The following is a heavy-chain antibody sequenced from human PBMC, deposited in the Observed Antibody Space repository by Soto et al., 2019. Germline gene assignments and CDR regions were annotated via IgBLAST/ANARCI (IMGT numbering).Heavy chain of an antibody. CDR1: AFTFATSA. Sequence: SVKVSCKASAFTFATSAVQWVRQARGQRLEWIGWIVVGSGNTNYAQKFQDRVSFTRDMSTSTAYMELNSLRSEDTAVYYCTTDSYITTIKVRFEYWGHGTLVTVSS. D-gene: IGHD3-22*01. CDR2: IVVGSGNT. V-gene: IGHV1-58*01. J-gene: IGHJ4*01. CDR3: TTDSYITTIKVRFEY.